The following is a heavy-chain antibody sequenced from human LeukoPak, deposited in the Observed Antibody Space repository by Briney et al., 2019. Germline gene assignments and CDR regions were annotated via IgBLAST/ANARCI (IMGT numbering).Heavy chain of an antibody. D-gene: IGHD3-22*01. CDR3: ARGNYDSSGVLDY. CDR1: GFTFSSYG. CDR2: IWYDGGNK. V-gene: IGHV3-33*08. Sequence: AGGSLRLSCAASGFTFSSYGMHWVRQAPGKGLEWVAVIWYDGGNKFYADSVKGRFTISRDNSKNTLYLQMNSLRAEDTAVYYCARGNYDSSGVLDYWGQGTLVTASS. J-gene: IGHJ4*02.